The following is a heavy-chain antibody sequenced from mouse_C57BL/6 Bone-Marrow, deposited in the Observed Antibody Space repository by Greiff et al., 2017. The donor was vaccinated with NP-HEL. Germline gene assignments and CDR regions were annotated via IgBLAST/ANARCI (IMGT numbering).Heavy chain of an antibody. J-gene: IGHJ2*01. CDR1: GYTFTSYW. V-gene: IGHV1-64*01. Sequence: VQLQQSGAELVKPGASVKLSCKASGYTFTSYWMHWVKQRPGQGLEWIGMIHPNSGSTYYNEKFKSKATLTVDKSSSTAYMQLSSLTSEDSAVYYCARGRLRRGDYWGQGTTLTVSS. CDR3: ARGRLRRGDY. CDR2: IHPNSGST. D-gene: IGHD2-4*01.